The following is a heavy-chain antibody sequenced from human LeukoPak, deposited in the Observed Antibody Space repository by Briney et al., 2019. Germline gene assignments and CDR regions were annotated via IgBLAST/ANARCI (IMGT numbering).Heavy chain of an antibody. CDR2: IRSKGYGGTT. J-gene: IGHJ1*01. CDR3: TRDCSTTTCYPG. CDR1: GFTFGNYA. Sequence: GGSLRLSCAASGFTFGNYAMSWFRQAPGKGLEWVGFIRSKGYGGTTEYAASVKGRFTISRDDSKSIAYLQMNSLKTEDTAVYYCTRDCSTTTCYPGWGQGTLVTVSS. D-gene: IGHD2-2*01. V-gene: IGHV3-49*03.